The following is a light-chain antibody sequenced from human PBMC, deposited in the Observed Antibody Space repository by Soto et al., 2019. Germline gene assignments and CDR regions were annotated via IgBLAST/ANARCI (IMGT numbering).Light chain of an antibody. CDR1: QSVSSN. Sequence: IVMTHSPVTLSVSPGEIATLSCRACQSVSSNLAWYQQKPCQAPRLLIYGASTRATGIPARFRGSGSGTEFTLTINSLQSEDSADYYCQQYNKWPRTFGQGTKVDI. CDR3: QQYNKWPRT. J-gene: IGKJ1*01. V-gene: IGKV3-15*01. CDR2: GAS.